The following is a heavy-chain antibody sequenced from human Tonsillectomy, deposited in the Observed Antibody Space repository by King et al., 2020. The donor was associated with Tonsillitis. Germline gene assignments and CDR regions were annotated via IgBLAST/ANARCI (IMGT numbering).Heavy chain of an antibody. CDR1: GFTFSNYW. CDR2: INLDGSEK. CDR3: ASGDHWSGDY. J-gene: IGHJ4*02. V-gene: IGHV3-7*01. Sequence: VQLVESGGGLVQPGGSLRLSCAASGFTFSNYWMTWVRQAPGKGLEWVANINLDGSEKYYVDSVKGRFTISRDNAKNSLYLQMNSLRADDTAVYYCASGDHWSGDYWGQGTLVTVSS. D-gene: IGHD3-3*01.